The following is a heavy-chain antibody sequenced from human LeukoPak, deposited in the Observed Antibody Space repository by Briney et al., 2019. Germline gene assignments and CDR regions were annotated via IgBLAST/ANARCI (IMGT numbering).Heavy chain of an antibody. D-gene: IGHD3-22*01. CDR2: ISAYNGNT. CDR3: ARVGYYDSSGYYYGSSSSDY. J-gene: IGHJ4*02. V-gene: IGHV1-18*01. Sequence: ASVKVSCKASGYTFTSYGISWVRQAPGQGLEWMGWISAYNGNTNYAQKLQGRVTMTTDASTSTAYMELRSLRSDDTAVYYCARVGYYDSSGYYYGSSSSDYWGQGTLVTVSS. CDR1: GYTFTSYG.